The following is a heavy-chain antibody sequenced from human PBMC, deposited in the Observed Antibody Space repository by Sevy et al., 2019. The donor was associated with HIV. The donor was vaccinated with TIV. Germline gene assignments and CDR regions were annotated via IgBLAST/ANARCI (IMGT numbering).Heavy chain of an antibody. CDR3: VKSPSSPGSSSTWATFDY. D-gene: IGHD6-13*01. Sequence: GGSLRLSCAASGFTFSNYAMSWVRQAPGKGLEWVASISARGGTTFFADSVRGRFTIARDNSKNTMSLQMSSLRVEDTAVYYCVKSPSSPGSSSTWATFDYWGQGTLVTVSS. CDR2: ISARGGTT. J-gene: IGHJ4*02. CDR1: GFTFSNYA. V-gene: IGHV3-23*01.